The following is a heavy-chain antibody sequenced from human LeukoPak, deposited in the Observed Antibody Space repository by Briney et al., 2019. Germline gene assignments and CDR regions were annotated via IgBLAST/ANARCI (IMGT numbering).Heavy chain of an antibody. J-gene: IGHJ4*02. CDR3: AKDRDVGYSYGPFDY. CDR1: GFSLSSYM. D-gene: IGHD5-18*01. CDR2: ISSTGSYI. Sequence: GGSLRLSCAASGFSLSSYMLNWVRQAPGKGLEWVSTISSTGSYIYYADSVKGRFTISRDNPGNVMYLQMNSLRAEDTALYYCAKDRDVGYSYGPFDYWGQGTLVTVSS. V-gene: IGHV3-21*04.